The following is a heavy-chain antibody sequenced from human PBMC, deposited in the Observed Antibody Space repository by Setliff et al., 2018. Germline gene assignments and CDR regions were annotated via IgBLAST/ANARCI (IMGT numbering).Heavy chain of an antibody. Sequence: ASVKVSCKASGGTFSSYAISWVRQAPGQGLEWMGWISAYNGNTNYAQKLQGRVTMTTDTSTSTAYMELRSLRSDDTAVYYCARVGSSSWLHPDVYYYYGMDVWGQGTTVTVSS. J-gene: IGHJ6*02. CDR1: GGTFSSYA. V-gene: IGHV1-18*01. D-gene: IGHD6-13*01. CDR2: ISAYNGNT. CDR3: ARVGSSSWLHPDVYYYYGMDV.